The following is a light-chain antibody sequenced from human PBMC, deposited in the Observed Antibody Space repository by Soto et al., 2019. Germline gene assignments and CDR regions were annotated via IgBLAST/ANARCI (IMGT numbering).Light chain of an antibody. CDR2: DAS. CDR1: QSVSTY. Sequence: EIVMTQSPATLSVSPVERSTLSCMASQSVSTYLAWYQQKPGQAPRLFIYDASTRATGIPARFSASGSGTDFTLTISSLEPEDFAVYYCQQRSKWPITFGQGTRLEIK. CDR3: QQRSKWPIT. V-gene: IGKV3-11*01. J-gene: IGKJ5*01.